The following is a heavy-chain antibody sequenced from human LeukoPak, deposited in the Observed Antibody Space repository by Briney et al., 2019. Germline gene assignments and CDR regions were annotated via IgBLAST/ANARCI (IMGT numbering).Heavy chain of an antibody. V-gene: IGHV3-53*01. Sequence: GGSLRLSCAASGFTVSGNHMTWVRQAPGKGLEWVSVIYSGGKTYYADSVKGRVTISRDNSKNTLYLQMNTLRAEDTAVYYCARLTGSYYFDYWGQGTLVTVSS. CDR1: GFTVSGNH. D-gene: IGHD3-9*01. CDR3: ARLTGSYYFDY. CDR2: IYSGGKT. J-gene: IGHJ4*02.